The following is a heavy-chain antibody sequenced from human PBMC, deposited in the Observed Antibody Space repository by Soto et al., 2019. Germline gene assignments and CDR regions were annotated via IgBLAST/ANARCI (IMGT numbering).Heavy chain of an antibody. CDR1: GGSFSGYY. V-gene: IGHV4-34*01. CDR3: AGMVRGVIVYYYGMDV. D-gene: IGHD3-10*01. Sequence: KASETLSLTCAVYGGSFSGYYWSWIRQPPGKGLEWIGEINHSGSTNYNPSLKSRVTISVDTSRNQFSLKLSSVTAADTAVYYCAGMVRGVIVYYYGMDVWGQGTTVTVSS. J-gene: IGHJ6*02. CDR2: INHSGST.